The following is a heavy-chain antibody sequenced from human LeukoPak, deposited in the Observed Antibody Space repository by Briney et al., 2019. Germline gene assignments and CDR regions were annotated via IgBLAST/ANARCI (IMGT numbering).Heavy chain of an antibody. J-gene: IGHJ4*02. V-gene: IGHV1-2*02. D-gene: IGHD1-26*01. Sequence: GASGKVACKASGYTFTGYYMHWVRQAPGQGLEWMGWINPNRGGTNYAQKFQGRVTMTRDTSISTAYMELSRLTSDPTAVHYCARPGDAAGSPIDSSGPGTLVTVSS. CDR3: ARPGDAAGSPIDS. CDR2: INPNRGGT. CDR1: GYTFTGYY.